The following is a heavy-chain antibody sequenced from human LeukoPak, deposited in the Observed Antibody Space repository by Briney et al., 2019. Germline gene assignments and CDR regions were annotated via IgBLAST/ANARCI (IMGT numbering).Heavy chain of an antibody. D-gene: IGHD3-3*01. V-gene: IGHV4-39*07. CDR1: GGSISSSSYY. CDR3: ARELGNYDFWSVHFDI. J-gene: IGHJ3*02. CDR2: IYYSGST. Sequence: PSETLSLTCTVSGGSISSSSYYWGWIRQPPGKGLEWIGSIYYSGSTYYNPSLKSRVTISVDTSKNQFSLKLSSVTAADTAVYYCARELGNYDFWSVHFDIWGQGTMVTVSS.